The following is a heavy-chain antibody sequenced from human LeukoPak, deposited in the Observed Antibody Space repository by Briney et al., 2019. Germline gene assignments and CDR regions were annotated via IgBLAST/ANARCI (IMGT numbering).Heavy chain of an antibody. CDR3: ATETTGTPRGVY. Sequence: ASVKVSCKASGYTFTDYYIQWVRQAPGQGLEWMGRINPNSGATTYAQQFQGRVTMTRDTSITTAYMEVSRLTSDDTAVYYCATETTGTPRGVYWGLGTLATVSS. D-gene: IGHD4-17*01. J-gene: IGHJ4*02. CDR2: INPNSGAT. CDR1: GYTFTDYY. V-gene: IGHV1-2*02.